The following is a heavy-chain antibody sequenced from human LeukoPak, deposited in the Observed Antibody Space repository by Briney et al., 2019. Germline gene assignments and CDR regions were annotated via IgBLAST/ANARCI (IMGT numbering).Heavy chain of an antibody. J-gene: IGHJ4*02. Sequence: SVKVSCKASGGTFSSYAISWVRQAPGQGLEWMGGIIPIFGTANYAQKFQGRVTITADESTSTAYMELSSLRSEDTAVYYCARDGWELLHLPLDYWGQGTLVTVSS. D-gene: IGHD1-26*01. CDR1: GGTFSSYA. CDR2: IIPIFGTA. CDR3: ARDGWELLHLPLDY. V-gene: IGHV1-69*13.